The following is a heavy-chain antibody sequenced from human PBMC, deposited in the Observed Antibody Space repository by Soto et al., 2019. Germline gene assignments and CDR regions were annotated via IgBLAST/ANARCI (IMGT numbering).Heavy chain of an antibody. D-gene: IGHD7-27*01. CDR1: GYSFTGQY. CDR2: INPKSGDI. CDR3: ARRGNWGGENAFAL. Sequence: QGQLVQSGAEVKMPGAAVKISCKASGYSFTGQYLHWVRQAPGQGLEWRGWINPKSGDISYAQKFQGLVTMNRDTSIITAYLEVSRLISYDTAVYFCARRGNWGGENAFALWGQGTVVTVSS. J-gene: IGHJ3*01. V-gene: IGHV1-2*04.